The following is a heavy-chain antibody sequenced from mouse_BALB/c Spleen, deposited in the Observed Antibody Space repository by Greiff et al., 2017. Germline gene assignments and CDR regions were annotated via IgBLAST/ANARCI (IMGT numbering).Heavy chain of an antibody. D-gene: IGHD4-1*01. V-gene: IGHV5-12-2*01. J-gene: IGHJ4*01. CDR1: GFTFSSYT. Sequence: EVMLVESGGGLVQPGGSLKLSCAASGFTFSSYTMSWVRQTPEKRLEWVAYISNGGGSTYYPDTVKGRFTISRDNAKNTLYLQMSSLKSEDTAMYYCGGTRYCAMDYWGQGTSVTVSS. CDR3: GGTRYCAMDY. CDR2: ISNGGGST.